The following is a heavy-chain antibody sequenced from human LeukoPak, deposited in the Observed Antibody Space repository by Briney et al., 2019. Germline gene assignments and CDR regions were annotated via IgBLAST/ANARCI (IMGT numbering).Heavy chain of an antibody. D-gene: IGHD5-18*01. CDR1: GGSISSYY. CDR2: IYYSGST. Sequence: SETLSLTCTVSGGSISSYYWSWIRQPPGKGLEWIGYIYYSGSTNYNPSLKSRVTISVDTSKNQFSLKLSSVTAADTAVYYCARVGYSYGFDHYYYMDVWGKGTTVTVSS. J-gene: IGHJ6*03. V-gene: IGHV4-59*01. CDR3: ARVGYSYGFDHYYYMDV.